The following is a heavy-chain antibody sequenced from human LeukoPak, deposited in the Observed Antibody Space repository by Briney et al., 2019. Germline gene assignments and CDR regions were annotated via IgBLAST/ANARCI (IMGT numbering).Heavy chain of an antibody. CDR2: ISGSGGST. D-gene: IGHD6-13*01. J-gene: IGHJ4*02. Sequence: GGSLRLSCAGSGFTFSSYAMSWVRQAPGKGLEWVSAISGSGGSTYYADSVKGRFTISRDNSKNTLYLQMNSLRAEDTAVYYCAKDLHRMAYKQQLVGPGWDYWGQGTLVTVSS. V-gene: IGHV3-23*01. CDR1: GFTFSSYA. CDR3: AKDLHRMAYKQQLVGPGWDY.